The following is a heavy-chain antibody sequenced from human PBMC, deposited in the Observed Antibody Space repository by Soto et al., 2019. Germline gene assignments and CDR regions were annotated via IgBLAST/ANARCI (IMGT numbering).Heavy chain of an antibody. CDR2: ISGSGGGS. D-gene: IGHD3-16*01. Sequence: EVQLLESGGALVQPGGSLRLSCAASGFTFSSYAMSWVLQAPGRGLEWVSAISGSGGGSYYADSVKGRFTISRDNSKNTLYLQMSRLRADDTAVYYCAKDWEMLTPIRSFDYWGQGTLVTVSS. J-gene: IGHJ4*02. CDR3: AKDWEMLTPIRSFDY. CDR1: GFTFSSYA. V-gene: IGHV3-23*01.